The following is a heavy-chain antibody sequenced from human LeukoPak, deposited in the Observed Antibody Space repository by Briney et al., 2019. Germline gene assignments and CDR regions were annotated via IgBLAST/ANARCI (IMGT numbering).Heavy chain of an antibody. V-gene: IGHV4-38-2*02. CDR2: IYHSGST. J-gene: IGHJ5*02. D-gene: IGHD6-13*01. CDR1: GYSISSGYY. Sequence: SETLSLTRTVSGYSISSGYYWGWIRQPPGKGLEWIGSIYHSGSTYYNPSLKSRVTISVDTSKNQFSLKLSSVTAADTAVYYCARVAAGYNWFDPWGQGTLVTVSS. CDR3: ARVAAGYNWFDP.